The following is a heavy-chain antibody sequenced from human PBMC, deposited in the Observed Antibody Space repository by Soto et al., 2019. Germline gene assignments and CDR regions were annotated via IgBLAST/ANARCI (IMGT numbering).Heavy chain of an antibody. CDR3: ARVRVISSSWYPTVDGMDV. CDR1: GGSVSSGSYY. CDR2: IYYSGST. Sequence: SETLSLTCTVSGGSVSSGSYYWSWIRQPPGKGLEWIGYIYYSGSTNYNPSLKSRVTISVDTSKNQFSLKLSSVTAADTAVYYCARVRVISSSWYPTVDGMDVWGQGTTVTVSS. D-gene: IGHD6-13*01. J-gene: IGHJ6*02. V-gene: IGHV4-61*01.